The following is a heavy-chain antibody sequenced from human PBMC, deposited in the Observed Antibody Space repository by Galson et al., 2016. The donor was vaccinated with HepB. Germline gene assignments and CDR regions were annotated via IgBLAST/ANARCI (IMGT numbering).Heavy chain of an antibody. V-gene: IGHV3-7*03. CDR1: GFTFGSYW. D-gene: IGHD5-12*01. CDR2: IKQDESEK. J-gene: IGHJ4*02. CDR3: AKYSGSDGYFDY. Sequence: SLRLSCAASGFTFGSYWMAWVRQAPGKGLEWVANIKQDESEKNYEDSVKGRFTISRDNAKTSLYLQMISLRDEDTAVYYCAKYSGSDGYFDYWGRGTLVTVSS.